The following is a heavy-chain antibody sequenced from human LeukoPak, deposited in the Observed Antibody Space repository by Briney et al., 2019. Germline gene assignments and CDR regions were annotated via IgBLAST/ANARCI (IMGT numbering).Heavy chain of an antibody. CDR2: IYHSGST. CDR1: GGSISSSNW. J-gene: IGHJ4*02. V-gene: IGHV4-4*02. CDR3: ASSYYYDSSGYYPHFDY. D-gene: IGHD3-22*01. Sequence: SETLSLTCAVSGGSISSSNWWSWVRQPPGKGLEWIGEIYHSGSTNYNPSLKSRVTISVDKSKNQFSLKLSSVTAADTAVYYCASSYYYDSSGYYPHFDYWGQGTLVTVSS.